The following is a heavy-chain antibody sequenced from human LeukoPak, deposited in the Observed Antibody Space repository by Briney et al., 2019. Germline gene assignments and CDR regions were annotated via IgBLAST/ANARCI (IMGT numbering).Heavy chain of an antibody. CDR3: ARFGLGKHIEVAGIPFDI. V-gene: IGHV1-2*02. J-gene: IGHJ3*02. Sequence: ASVKVSCKASGYTFTGYYMHWVRQAPGQGLEWMAWIDPKSGATNYAQRFQGRVTMTRDTSIITAYMELSRLRSDDTAVYYCARFGLGKHIEVAGIPFDIWGQGTMVTVSS. CDR1: GYTFTGYY. D-gene: IGHD6-19*01. CDR2: IDPKSGAT.